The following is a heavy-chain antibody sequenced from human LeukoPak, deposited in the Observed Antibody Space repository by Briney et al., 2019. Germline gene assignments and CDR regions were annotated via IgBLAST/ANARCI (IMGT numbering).Heavy chain of an antibody. CDR3: ARLQRLHTFGVVTNWFDP. J-gene: IGHJ5*02. CDR2: IYHSGST. D-gene: IGHD3-3*01. Sequence: SETLSLTCAVSGYSISSGYYWGWIRQPPGKGLEWIGSIYHSGSTYYNPSLKSRVTISVDTSKNQFSLKLSSVTAADTAVYYCARLQRLHTFGVVTNWFDPWGQGTLVTVSS. V-gene: IGHV4-38-2*01. CDR1: GYSISSGYY.